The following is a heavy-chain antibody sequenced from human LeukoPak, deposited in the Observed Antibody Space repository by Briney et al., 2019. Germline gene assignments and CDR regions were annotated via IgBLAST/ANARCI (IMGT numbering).Heavy chain of an antibody. CDR2: INPNSGGT. CDR3: ARDLAPPYGSGWYFNYYGMDV. CDR1: GYTFTGYY. J-gene: IGHJ6*02. D-gene: IGHD6-19*01. V-gene: IGHV1-2*02. Sequence: ASVKVSCKASGYTFTGYYMHWVRQAPGQGLEWMGWINPNSGGTNYAQKFQGRVTMTRDTSISTAYMELSRLRSDDTAVYYCARDLAPPYGSGWYFNYYGMDVWGQGTTVTVSS.